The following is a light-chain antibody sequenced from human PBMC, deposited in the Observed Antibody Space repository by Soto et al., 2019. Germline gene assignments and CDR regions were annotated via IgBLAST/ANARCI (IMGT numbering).Light chain of an antibody. V-gene: IGLV2-11*01. Sequence: QSALAQPRSVSGSPGQSVTVSCTGTSSDVGGYEFVSWYQQHPGKAPKLMIYDVSKRPSGVPDRFSGSKSGNTASLTISGLQTEDEAVYFCCSYAGTYVYVFGTGTKVTIL. CDR2: DVS. J-gene: IGLJ1*01. CDR3: CSYAGTYVYV. CDR1: SSDVGGYEF.